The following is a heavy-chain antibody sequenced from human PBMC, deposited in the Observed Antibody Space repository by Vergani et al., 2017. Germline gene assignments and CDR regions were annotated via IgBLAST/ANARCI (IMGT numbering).Heavy chain of an antibody. CDR1: GGSFSGYY. V-gene: IGHV4-34*01. Sequence: QVQLQQWGAGLLKPSETLSLTCAVYGGSFSGYYWSWIRQPPGKGLEWIGEINHSGSTNYNPSLKSRVTISVDTSKNQFSLTLSSVTAADTAVYYCARGWSSRSSSWYPWGQGTLVTVSS. J-gene: IGHJ5*02. CDR3: ARGWSSRSSSWYP. D-gene: IGHD6-13*01. CDR2: INHSGST.